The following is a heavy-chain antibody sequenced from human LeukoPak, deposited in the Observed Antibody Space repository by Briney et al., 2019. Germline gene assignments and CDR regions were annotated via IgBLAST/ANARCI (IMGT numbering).Heavy chain of an antibody. CDR2: IYYSGST. V-gene: IGHV4-59*01. CDR1: GGSISSYY. CDR3: ARGGVDYDSSGLIDY. J-gene: IGHJ4*02. Sequence: KSSETLSLTCTVSGGSISSYYWSWIQQPPGKGLEWMGYIYYSGSTNYNPSLKGRVTISVDTSKNQFSLKLNSVTAADTAVYYCARGGVDYDSSGLIDYWGQGTLVTVSS. D-gene: IGHD3-22*01.